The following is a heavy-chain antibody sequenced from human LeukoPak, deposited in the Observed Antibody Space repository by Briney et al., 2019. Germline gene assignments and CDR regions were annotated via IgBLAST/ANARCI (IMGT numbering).Heavy chain of an antibody. V-gene: IGHV3-23*01. CDR3: GKDGGQYSSGPEFDP. CDR1: GVVFSNTA. Sequence: PPGGSLRLXCAASGVVFSNTAMNWARQSPGRGLEWISAISGGGERTFYADSVKGRFTISRDNSKNMVYLQMNSLRVDDTAIYYCGKDGGQYSSGPEFDPRGQGALVTVSS. D-gene: IGHD3-22*01. CDR2: ISGGGERT. J-gene: IGHJ5*02.